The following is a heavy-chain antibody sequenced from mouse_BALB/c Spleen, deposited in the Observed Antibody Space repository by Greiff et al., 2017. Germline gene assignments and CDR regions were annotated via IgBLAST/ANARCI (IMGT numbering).Heavy chain of an antibody. CDR2: IDPETGGT. Sequence: VKLMESGAELVRPGASVTLSCKASGYTFTDYEMHWVKQTPVHGLEWIGAIDPETGGTAYNQKFKGKATLTADKSSSTAYMELRSLTSEDSAVYYCTRGLGLGYFDYWGQGTTLTVSS. V-gene: IGHV1-15*01. CDR1: GYTFTDYE. CDR3: TRGLGLGYFDY. D-gene: IGHD3-1*01. J-gene: IGHJ2*01.